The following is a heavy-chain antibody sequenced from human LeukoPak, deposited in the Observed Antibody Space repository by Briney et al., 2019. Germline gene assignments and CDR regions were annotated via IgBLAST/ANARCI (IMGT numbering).Heavy chain of an antibody. CDR1: GGSISTYY. D-gene: IGHD2-2*01. CDR2: IYTSGTT. CDR3: AREEYQLLSGYFYYYMDV. J-gene: IGHJ6*03. Sequence: SETLSLTCTVSGGSISTYYWGWIRQPAGKGLEWIGRIYTSGTTYYNPSLKSRFTMSVDTSKNQFSLRLTSVTAADTAVYYCAREEYQLLSGYFYYYMDVWGKGTTVTVSS. V-gene: IGHV4-4*07.